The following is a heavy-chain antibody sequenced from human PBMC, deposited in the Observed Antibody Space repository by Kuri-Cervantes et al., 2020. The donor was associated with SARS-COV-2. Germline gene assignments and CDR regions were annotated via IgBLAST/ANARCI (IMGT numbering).Heavy chain of an antibody. V-gene: IGHV3-23*01. Sequence: GESLKISCAASGFTFTSYAMNWVRQAPGKGLEWVSGIINSGGNTDYADSVKGRFTISRDNVKNSLYLQMNSLRAEDTAVYFCARVDPRTDAYNHYYYGMDVWGQGTTVTDSS. CDR2: IINSGGNT. CDR1: GFTFTSYA. D-gene: IGHD5-24*01. CDR3: ARVDPRTDAYNHYYYGMDV. J-gene: IGHJ6*02.